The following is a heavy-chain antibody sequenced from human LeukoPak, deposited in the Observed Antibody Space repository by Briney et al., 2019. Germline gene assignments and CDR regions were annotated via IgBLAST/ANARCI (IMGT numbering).Heavy chain of an antibody. D-gene: IGHD6-25*01. CDR1: GFTFSSYE. J-gene: IGHJ6*03. V-gene: IGHV3-48*03. Sequence: GGSLRLSCAASGFTFSSYEMNWVRQAPGKGLEWVSYISSSGSTIYYADSVKGRFTISRDNAKNSLYLLMNNLRAEDTAVYYCARAQRGDYMDVWGKGTTVTISS. CDR3: ARAQRGDYMDV. CDR2: ISSSGSTI.